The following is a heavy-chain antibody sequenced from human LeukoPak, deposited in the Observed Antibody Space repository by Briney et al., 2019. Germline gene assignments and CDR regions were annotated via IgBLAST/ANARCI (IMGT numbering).Heavy chain of an antibody. Sequence: PGESLQISCKGSGYSFTSYWIGWVRPMPGKGLEWMGIIYPGDSDTRYSPSFQGQVTISADKSISTAYLQWSSLKASDTAMYYCARRHYSGYGYDAFDIWGQGTMVTVSS. J-gene: IGHJ3*02. D-gene: IGHD5-12*01. CDR3: ARRHYSGYGYDAFDI. CDR1: GYSFTSYW. CDR2: IYPGDSDT. V-gene: IGHV5-51*01.